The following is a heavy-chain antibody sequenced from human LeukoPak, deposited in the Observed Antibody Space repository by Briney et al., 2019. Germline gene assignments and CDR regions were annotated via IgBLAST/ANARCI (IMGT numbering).Heavy chain of an antibody. CDR2: INYSGTT. V-gene: IGHV4-39*07. CDR1: GGSIRSSSYY. Sequence: SETLSLTCTVSGGSIRSSSYYWGWIRQPPGKGLEWIGSINYSGTTYYNPSLKSRVTISVDTSKIQFSLKLRSLTAADTAVYYCARVLEAFQVWNYWGQGTLVTVSS. CDR3: ARVLEAFQVWNY. D-gene: IGHD5-18*01. J-gene: IGHJ4*02.